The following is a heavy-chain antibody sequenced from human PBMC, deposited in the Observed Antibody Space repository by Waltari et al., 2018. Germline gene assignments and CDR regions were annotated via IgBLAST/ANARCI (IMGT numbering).Heavy chain of an antibody. D-gene: IGHD1-26*01. Sequence: QVQLQQWGAGLLKPSETLSLTCAVYGGSFSGYYWSWIRQPPGKGLEWIGEINHSGSTNDNPSLKSRVTISVDTSKNQFSLKLSSVTAADTAVYYCAREGMGAFDIWGQGTMVTVSS. CDR3: AREGMGAFDI. J-gene: IGHJ3*02. V-gene: IGHV4-34*01. CDR2: INHSGST. CDR1: GGSFSGYY.